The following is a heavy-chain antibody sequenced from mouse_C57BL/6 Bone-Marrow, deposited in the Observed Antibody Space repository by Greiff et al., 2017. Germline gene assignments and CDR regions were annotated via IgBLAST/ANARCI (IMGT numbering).Heavy chain of an antibody. J-gene: IGHJ1*03. V-gene: IGHV1-19*01. CDR1: GYTFTDYY. Sequence: EVQLPQSGPVLVKPGASVKMSCKASGYTFTDYYMKGVKQSPGKSLEWIGVINPYNGGTSYNQKFKGKATLTVDKSSSTAYLELNSLTSEDSAVYYCAREGRDVWGTGTTVTVSS. CDR2: INPYNGGT. CDR3: AREGRDV.